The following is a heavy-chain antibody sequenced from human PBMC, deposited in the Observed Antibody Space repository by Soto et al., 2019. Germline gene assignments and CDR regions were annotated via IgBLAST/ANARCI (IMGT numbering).Heavy chain of an antibody. J-gene: IGHJ4*02. Sequence: ASVKVSCKASGYTFTSYAMHWVRQAPGERLEWMGWINAGNGNTKYSQKFQGRVTITRDTSASTAYMELSSLRSEDTAVYYCARESRYCSGGSCYSSSPFDYWGQGTLVTVSS. CDR3: ARESRYCSGGSCYSSSPFDY. V-gene: IGHV1-3*01. CDR2: INAGNGNT. CDR1: GYTFTSYA. D-gene: IGHD2-15*01.